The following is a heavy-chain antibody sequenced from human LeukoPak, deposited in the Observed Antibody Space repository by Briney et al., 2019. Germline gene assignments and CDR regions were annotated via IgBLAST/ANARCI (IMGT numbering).Heavy chain of an antibody. J-gene: IGHJ4*02. CDR3: AKEGGYSGSYLSDS. Sequence: PGGSLRLSCAASGFTFSSYAMSWVRQAPGKGLEWVSAISGSGGSTFYADSVKGRFTISRDNSKITLYLQMNSLRAEDTAVFYCAKEGGYSGSYLSDSWGQETLVTVSS. V-gene: IGHV3-23*01. CDR2: ISGSGGST. CDR1: GFTFSSYA. D-gene: IGHD1-26*01.